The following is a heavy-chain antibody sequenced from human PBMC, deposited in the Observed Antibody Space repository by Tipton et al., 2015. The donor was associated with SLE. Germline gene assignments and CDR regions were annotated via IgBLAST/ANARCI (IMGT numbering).Heavy chain of an antibody. D-gene: IGHD6-19*01. Sequence: SLRLSCVASGFTFSDYTLNWVRQAPGKGLEWVSSISSTGRYIYYSDSLKGRFTISRDNAEHSLYLQMNSLRAEDTAVYYCATLSYSGWYPNWGQGTLVTVSS. V-gene: IGHV3-21*01. CDR2: ISSTGRYI. J-gene: IGHJ4*02. CDR1: GFTFSDYT. CDR3: ATLSYSGWYPN.